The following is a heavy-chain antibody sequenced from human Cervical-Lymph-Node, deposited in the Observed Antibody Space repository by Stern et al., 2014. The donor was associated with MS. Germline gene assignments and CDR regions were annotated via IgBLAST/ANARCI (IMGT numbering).Heavy chain of an antibody. CDR2: LYPSGST. CDR1: GGSMSNNY. Sequence: QVQLQESGPGLVKPSETLSLTCTVSGGSMSNNYWIWVRQPAGKGLEWIGRLYPSGSTNYNSSLKSRVTMSVDTSRNQFSLKLTSVTAADTAVYYCARAPDFRNWIDPWGQGTLVTVSS. J-gene: IGHJ5*02. CDR3: ARAPDFRNWIDP. V-gene: IGHV4-4*07. D-gene: IGHD2-21*02.